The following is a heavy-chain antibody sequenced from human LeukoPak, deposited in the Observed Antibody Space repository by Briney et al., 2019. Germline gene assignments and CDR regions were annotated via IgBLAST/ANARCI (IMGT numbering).Heavy chain of an antibody. Sequence: PSETLSLTCTVSGGSMSRYNWRFLRQPAGKGLEWIGRIHTSWTTYYNPSLKSRVTMSVDTSRNRFSLRLTSVTAADTAVYYCARGDHYDGRGRKWFVLWGQASQVTVSS. D-gene: IGHD4-23*01. CDR3: ARGDHYDGRGRKWFVL. CDR1: GGSMSRYN. V-gene: IGHV4-4*07. J-gene: IGHJ5*02. CDR2: IHTSWTT.